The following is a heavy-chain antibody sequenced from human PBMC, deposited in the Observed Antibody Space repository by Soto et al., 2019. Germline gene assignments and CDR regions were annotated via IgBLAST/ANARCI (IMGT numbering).Heavy chain of an antibody. CDR3: ASRVGYCSSTSCSYYFDY. D-gene: IGHD2-2*01. Sequence: TPGKELEWIGSIYYSGSTYYNPSLKSRVTISVDTSKNQFSLKLSSVTAADTAVYYCASRVGYCSSTSCSYYFDYWGQGTLVTVSS. CDR2: IYYSGST. J-gene: IGHJ4*02. V-gene: IGHV4-39*01.